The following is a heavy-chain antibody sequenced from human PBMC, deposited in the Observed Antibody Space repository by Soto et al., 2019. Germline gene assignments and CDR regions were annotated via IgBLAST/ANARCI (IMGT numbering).Heavy chain of an antibody. J-gene: IGHJ4*02. CDR3: ARHYWIMLWSPPGPFDY. Sequence: SPTLSRTCAISGDSVSSNSAAWNWIRQSPSRGLEWLGRTYYRSKWYNDYAVSVKSRITINPDTSKNQFSLQLNSVTPEDTAVYYCARHYWIMLWSPPGPFDYRGPGTLVTVSS. D-gene: IGHD5-18*01. CDR2: TYYRSKWYN. CDR1: GDSVSSNSAA. V-gene: IGHV6-1*01.